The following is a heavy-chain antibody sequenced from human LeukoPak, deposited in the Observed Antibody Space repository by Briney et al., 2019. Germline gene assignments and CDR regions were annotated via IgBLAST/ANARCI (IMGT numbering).Heavy chain of an antibody. CDR2: INHSGST. Sequence: PSETLSLTCTVSGGSISSGGYYWSWIRQPPGKGLEWIGEINHSGSTNYNPSLKSRVTISVDTSKNQFSLKLSSVTAADTAVYYCAREHSYDFWSGYYRVRAGWFDPWGQGTLVTVSS. J-gene: IGHJ5*02. CDR1: GGSISSGGYY. CDR3: AREHSYDFWSGYYRVRAGWFDP. D-gene: IGHD3-3*01. V-gene: IGHV4-39*07.